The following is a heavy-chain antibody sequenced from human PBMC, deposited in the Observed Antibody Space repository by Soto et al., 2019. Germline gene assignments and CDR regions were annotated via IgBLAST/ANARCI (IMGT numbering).Heavy chain of an antibody. J-gene: IGHJ5*02. CDR1: GDSVSSNSAA. CDR3: ARDTITMVRGVTATDWFDP. V-gene: IGHV6-1*01. Sequence: QVQLQQSGPGLVKPSQTLSLTCAISGDSVSSNSAAWNWIRQSPSRGLEWLGRTYYRSKWYNNYPVSVKSRIPINPDTSTNQFSLQLNSVTPEDTAVYYCARDTITMVRGVTATDWFDPWGQGTLVTVSS. D-gene: IGHD3-10*01. CDR2: TYYRSKWYN.